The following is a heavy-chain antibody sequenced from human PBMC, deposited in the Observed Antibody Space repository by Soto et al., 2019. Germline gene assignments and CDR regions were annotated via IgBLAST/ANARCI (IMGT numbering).Heavy chain of an antibody. J-gene: IGHJ4*02. V-gene: IGHV3-7*01. CDR1: GFTFSSFW. Sequence: EIQLVESGGDLVQPGGSLRLSCAASGFTFSSFWMRWVRQAPGKGLEWVASIKQDGREKYYLDSVRGRFTISRDNGKNSLYLQMNSLRVEDTALYYCERDSVTAASTDWGQGTLVAVSS. CDR2: IKQDGREK. CDR3: ERDSVTAASTD. D-gene: IGHD6-13*01.